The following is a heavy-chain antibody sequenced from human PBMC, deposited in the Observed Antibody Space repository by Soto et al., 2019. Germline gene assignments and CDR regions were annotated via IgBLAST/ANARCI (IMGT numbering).Heavy chain of an antibody. V-gene: IGHV4-34*01. CDR2: INHSGST. CDR3: ASQIRFLEGGMDV. Sequence: SETLSLTCAVYGGSFSGYYWSWIRQPPGKGLEWIGEINHSGSTNYNPSLKSRVTISVDTSKNQFSLKLSSVTAADTAVYYCASQIRFLEGGMDVWGQGTTVTVSS. J-gene: IGHJ6*02. D-gene: IGHD3-3*01. CDR1: GGSFSGYY.